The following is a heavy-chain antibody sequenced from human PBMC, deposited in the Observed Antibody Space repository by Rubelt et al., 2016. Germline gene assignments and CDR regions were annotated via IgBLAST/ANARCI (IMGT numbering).Heavy chain of an antibody. D-gene: IGHD6-13*01. J-gene: IGHJ3*02. CDR1: GYTFTGYY. CDR2: INPNSGGT. Sequence: QVQLVQSGAEVKKPGASVKVSCKASGYTFTGYYMHWVRQAPGQGLEWMGWINPNSGGTNYAKKFQGWVTMTRETSISTAYMELSRLRSDDTAVYYCARGSWFRGAFDIWGQGTMVTVSS. CDR3: ARGSWFRGAFDI. V-gene: IGHV1-2*04.